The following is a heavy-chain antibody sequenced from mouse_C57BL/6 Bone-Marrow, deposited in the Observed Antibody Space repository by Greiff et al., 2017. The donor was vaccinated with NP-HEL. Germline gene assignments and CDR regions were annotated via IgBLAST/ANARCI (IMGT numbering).Heavy chain of an antibody. CDR3: TRRGAMDY. Sequence: QVQLKESGAELAKPGASVKLSCKASGYTFTSYWMHWVKQRPGQGLEWIGYINPSSGYTKYNQKFKDKATWTADKSTSTAYMQLNSLTYEDSAVYYCTRRGAMDYWGQGTSVTVSS. CDR2: INPSSGYT. CDR1: GYTFTSYW. J-gene: IGHJ4*01. V-gene: IGHV1-7*01.